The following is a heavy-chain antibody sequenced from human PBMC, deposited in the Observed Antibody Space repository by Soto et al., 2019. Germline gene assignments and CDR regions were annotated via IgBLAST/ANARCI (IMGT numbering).Heavy chain of an antibody. Sequence: AETLSLTCGVSGFAISRAYYWGWIRQTPGKGLEWIGSISYSGSTFYNASLQSRVTISIHTSKNHFSLRLTSVTAAATALYYCARYYFDGSGNYYGYFDYWGQGALVTVSS. CDR2: ISYSGST. D-gene: IGHD3-22*01. CDR3: ARYYFDGSGNYYGYFDY. J-gene: IGHJ4*02. V-gene: IGHV4-38-2*01. CDR1: GFAISRAYY.